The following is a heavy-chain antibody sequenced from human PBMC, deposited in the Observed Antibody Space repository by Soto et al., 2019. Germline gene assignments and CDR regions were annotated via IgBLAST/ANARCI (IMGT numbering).Heavy chain of an antibody. Sequence: PGGSLRLSCAASGFTVSSNYMSWVRQAPGKGLEWVSVIYSGGSTYYADSVKGRFTISRDNSKNTLYLQMNSLRAEDTAVYYCAKDARITMIVVVIPGDAFDIWGQGTMVTVSS. CDR2: IYSGGST. V-gene: IGHV3-53*01. J-gene: IGHJ3*02. CDR3: AKDARITMIVVVIPGDAFDI. D-gene: IGHD3-22*01. CDR1: GFTVSSNY.